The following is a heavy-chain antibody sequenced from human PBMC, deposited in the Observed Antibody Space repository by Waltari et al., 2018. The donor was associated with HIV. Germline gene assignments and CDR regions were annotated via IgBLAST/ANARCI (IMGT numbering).Heavy chain of an antibody. CDR3: ARDPSYGSNWYYYVDY. V-gene: IGHV3-48*04. D-gene: IGHD6-13*01. CDR1: GFTFSRYA. CDR2: ISRSSSNT. J-gene: IGHJ4*02. Sequence: EVQLVESGGGLVQPGGSLRLAGAAAGFTFSRYAMNWVRQAPGKGLALVSYISRSSSNTRYADSVKGRFTISRDNSKNSLFLQMGSLRAEDTAVYYCARDPSYGSNWYYYVDYWGQGTLVTVSA.